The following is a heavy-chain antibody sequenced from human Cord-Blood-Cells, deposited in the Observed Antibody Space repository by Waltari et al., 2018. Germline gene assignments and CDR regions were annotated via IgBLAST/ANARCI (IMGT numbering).Heavy chain of an antibody. J-gene: IGHJ6*03. Sequence: QVQLQESGPGLVKPSETLSLTCTVSGGSISSYYWSWLRPPPGKGLEWIGYIYYSGSTNYNPSLKSRVTISVDTSKNQFSLKLSSVTAADTAVYYCARQGVAGYYYYMDVWGKGTTVTVSS. V-gene: IGHV4-59*08. CDR3: ARQGVAGYYYYMDV. CDR2: IYYSGST. D-gene: IGHD6-19*01. CDR1: GGSISSYY.